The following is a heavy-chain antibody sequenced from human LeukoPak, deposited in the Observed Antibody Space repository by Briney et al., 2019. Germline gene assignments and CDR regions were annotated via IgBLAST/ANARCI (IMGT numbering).Heavy chain of an antibody. CDR3: ARHGRYLSWLDFFDY. V-gene: IGHV4-39*01. Sequence: PSETLSLTCTVSGGAISRSSYYWGWIRQPPGKGLEWIGSMYPSGSTYYNPSLKSRVTISVDTSKNQFSLKLNSVTAADTAVYYCARHGRYLSWLDFFDYWGQGTLVTVSS. D-gene: IGHD6-19*01. CDR1: GGAISRSSYY. CDR2: MYPSGST. J-gene: IGHJ4*02.